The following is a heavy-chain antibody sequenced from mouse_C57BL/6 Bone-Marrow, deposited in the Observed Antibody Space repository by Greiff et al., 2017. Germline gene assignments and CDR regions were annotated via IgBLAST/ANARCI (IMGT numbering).Heavy chain of an antibody. CDR2: IHPTSGST. CDR1: GYTFTSYW. V-gene: IGHV1-64*01. D-gene: IGHD2-3*01. CDR3: ERRWFYWDY. Sequence: QVQLQQPGAELVKPGASVKLSCKASGYTFTSYWMHWVKQRPGQGLEWIGMIHPTSGSTNYNEKFKSKVTLTVDKSYSPAYMQLSSLTSEDYAVYYCERRWFYWDYWGRGTTLTVSS. J-gene: IGHJ2*01.